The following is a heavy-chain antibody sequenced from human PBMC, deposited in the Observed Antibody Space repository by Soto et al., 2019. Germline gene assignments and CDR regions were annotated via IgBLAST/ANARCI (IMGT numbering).Heavy chain of an antibody. CDR3: AKDGTTTGIHYYAMDV. CDR2: IGRGGDT. D-gene: IGHD1-1*01. V-gene: IGHV3-23*01. Sequence: LRLSCEVSGFTLTSYGMNWVRQAPDKGLEWVSTIGRGGDTYYADSVKGRFTISRDNSKNTLFLQMNSLRAEDTALYFCAKDGTTTGIHYYAMDVWGQGTTVTVSS. CDR1: GFTLTSYG. J-gene: IGHJ6*02.